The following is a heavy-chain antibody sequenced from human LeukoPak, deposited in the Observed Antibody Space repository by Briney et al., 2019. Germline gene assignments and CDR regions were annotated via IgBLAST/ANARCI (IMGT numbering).Heavy chain of an antibody. CDR3: AKGVAMMGAFDI. CDR2: ISYDGSNK. D-gene: IGHD5-12*01. J-gene: IGHJ3*02. CDR1: GFTFSSYS. Sequence: GGSLRLSCAASGFTFSSYSMNWVRQAPGKGLEWVAVISYDGSNKYYVESVKGRFTISRDNSKNTLYLQMNSLRGDDTAVYYCAKGVAMMGAFDIWGQGTMVTVSA. V-gene: IGHV3-30*18.